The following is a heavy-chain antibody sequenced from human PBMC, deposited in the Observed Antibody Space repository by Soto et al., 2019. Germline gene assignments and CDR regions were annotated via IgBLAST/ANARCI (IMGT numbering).Heavy chain of an antibody. CDR3: ARGRGYSYGLDP. V-gene: IGHV4-30-4*01. CDR2: ISYSGTT. Sequence: SETLSLTCTVSGDSISSINNYWSLIRQPPGEGLEWIGFISYSGTTSYSPSLKSRVAISLDTSKNQFSLSLNFVTAADTAVYYCARGRGYSYGLDPWGQGSLVTVSS. J-gene: IGHJ5*02. D-gene: IGHD5-18*01. CDR1: GDSISSINNY.